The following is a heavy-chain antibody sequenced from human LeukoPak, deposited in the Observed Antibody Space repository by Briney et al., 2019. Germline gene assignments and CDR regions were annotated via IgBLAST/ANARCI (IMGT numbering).Heavy chain of an antibody. CDR1: GGSISSGGYY. J-gene: IGHJ4*02. Sequence: SQTLSLTFTFSGGSISSGGYYWSWIRQHPGKGLAWIGYISYSGGTYYNPSLKSRVTISVDTSKNQFSLKLSSVTAADTAVYYCARVVMVRGVVIKVTYYFDYWGQGTLVTVSS. D-gene: IGHD3-10*01. CDR3: ARVVMVRGVVIKVTYYFDY. V-gene: IGHV4-31*03. CDR2: ISYSGGT.